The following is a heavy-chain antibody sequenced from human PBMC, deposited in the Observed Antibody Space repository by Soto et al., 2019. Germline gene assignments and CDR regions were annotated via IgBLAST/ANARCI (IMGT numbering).Heavy chain of an antibody. Sequence: SETLSLTCAVSGGSISSGGYSWSWIRQPPGKGLEWIGYIYHSGSTYYNPSLKSRVTISVDRSKNQFSLKLSSVTAADTAVYYCARGGKLNWFDPWGPGTLVTVSS. CDR3: ARGGKLNWFDP. CDR1: GGSISSGGYS. V-gene: IGHV4-30-2*01. D-gene: IGHD3-10*01. CDR2: IYHSGST. J-gene: IGHJ5*02.